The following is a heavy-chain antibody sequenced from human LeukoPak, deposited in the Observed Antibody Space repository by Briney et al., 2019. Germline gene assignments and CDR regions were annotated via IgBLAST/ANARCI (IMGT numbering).Heavy chain of an antibody. J-gene: IGHJ4*02. CDR3: AREGDGAVAGTYFDY. V-gene: IGHV3-7*01. D-gene: IGHD6-19*01. CDR2: IKQDGSEK. Sequence: GGSLRLSCAASGFTFSSYWMSWVRQAPGKGLEWVANIKQDGSEKYYVDSVKGRFTISRDNAKNSLYLQMNSLRAEDTAVYYCAREGDGAVAGTYFDYWGQGTLVTVSS. CDR1: GFTFSSYW.